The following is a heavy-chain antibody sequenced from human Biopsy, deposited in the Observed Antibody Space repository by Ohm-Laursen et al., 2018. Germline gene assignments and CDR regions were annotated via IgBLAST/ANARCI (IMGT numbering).Heavy chain of an antibody. CDR2: ITSGGSTT. J-gene: IGHJ6*02. CDR3: ARDVEGFYSYAMDV. Sequence: SLRLSCAASGFTFSDYYMSWIRQAPGKGLEWVSYITSGGSTTDYADSVKGRFTISRDNAKSSLFLQMNSLRAEDTAVYCCARDVEGFYSYAMDVWGQGTTVTVSS. CDR1: GFTFSDYY. V-gene: IGHV3-11*01. D-gene: IGHD5-24*01.